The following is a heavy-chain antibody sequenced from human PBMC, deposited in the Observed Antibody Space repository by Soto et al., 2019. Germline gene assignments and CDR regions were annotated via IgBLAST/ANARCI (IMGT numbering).Heavy chain of an antibody. CDR1: GYTFNAYY. CDR3: ARAGYNYGHDY. D-gene: IGHD5-18*01. V-gene: IGHV1-2*02. J-gene: IGHJ4*02. Sequence: GASVKVSCKASGYTFNAYYIHWVRQAPGQGLEWVGRINPNSGDTTYTQKFEGRVTMTRDTSISTAYLELTGLRSEDTAVYYCARAGYNYGHDYWGRGTLVTVSS. CDR2: INPNSGDT.